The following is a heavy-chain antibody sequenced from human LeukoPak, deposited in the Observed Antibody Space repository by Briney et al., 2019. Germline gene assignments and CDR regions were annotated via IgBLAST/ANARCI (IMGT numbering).Heavy chain of an antibody. V-gene: IGHV4-59*01. J-gene: IGHJ4*02. Sequence: SETLSLTCTVSGGSMRSYYWSWIRQPPGKGLEWIGYIYYSGSTNYNPSLKSRVTISVDTSKNQFSLKLSSVAAADTAVYYCARDSSGYYGYWGQGTLVTVSS. CDR1: GGSMRSYY. CDR3: ARDSSGYYGY. D-gene: IGHD3-22*01. CDR2: IYYSGST.